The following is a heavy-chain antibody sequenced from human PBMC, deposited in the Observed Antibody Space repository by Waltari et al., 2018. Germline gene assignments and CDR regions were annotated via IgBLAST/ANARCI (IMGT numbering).Heavy chain of an antibody. D-gene: IGHD3-3*01. V-gene: IGHV3-49*03. J-gene: IGHJ6*02. Sequence: EVQLVESGGGLVQPGRSLRLSCTASGFTFGDYAMSWFRQAPGKGLEWVVFIRSKAYGGTTEYAASGKGRFTISRDDSKSIAYLQMNSLKTEDTAVYYCTSSTPGEVTIFGVVMNYGMDVWGQGTTVTVSS. CDR1: GFTFGDYA. CDR2: IRSKAYGGTT. CDR3: TSSTPGEVTIFGVVMNYGMDV.